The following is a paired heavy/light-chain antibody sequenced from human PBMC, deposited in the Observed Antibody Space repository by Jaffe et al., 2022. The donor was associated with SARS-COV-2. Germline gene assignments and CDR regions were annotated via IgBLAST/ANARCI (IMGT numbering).Heavy chain of an antibody. Sequence: QVQLQESGPGLVKPSQTLSLTCTVSGGSISSGGFYWSWIRQPAGKGLEWIGRIYTSVTTNYNPSLKSRVTISTDTSKNQFSLRLSSVTAADTAVYYCAREIRYGASRMDVWGQGTTVTVSS. CDR3: AREIRYGASRMDV. CDR2: IYTSVTT. V-gene: IGHV4-61*02. D-gene: IGHD4-17*01. J-gene: IGHJ6*02. CDR1: GGSISSGGFY.
Light chain of an antibody. J-gene: IGLJ3*02. CDR2: TNS. V-gene: IGLV1-44*01. CDR1: SSNIGTNT. Sequence: QSVLTQPPSASGTPGQRVTISCSGSSSNIGTNTVNWYQQVPGTAPKLLIYTNSQRPSGVPDRFSVSKSGTSASLAISGLQSEDEADYYCAAWDDSLNGWVFGGGTKLTVL. CDR3: AAWDDSLNGWV.